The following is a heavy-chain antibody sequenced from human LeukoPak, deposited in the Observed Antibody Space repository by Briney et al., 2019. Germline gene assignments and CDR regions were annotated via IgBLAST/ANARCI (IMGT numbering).Heavy chain of an antibody. J-gene: IGHJ6*02. CDR3: ARDPYYYDRSPYYYGMDV. Sequence: GGSLRLSCAASGFTFSSYSMNWVRQAPGKGLEWVSSISSSSSYIYYADSVKGRFTISRDNAKNSLYLQMNSLRAEDTAVYYCARDPYYYDRSPYYYGMDVWGQGTTVTVS. V-gene: IGHV3-21*01. CDR2: ISSSSSYI. D-gene: IGHD3-22*01. CDR1: GFTFSSYS.